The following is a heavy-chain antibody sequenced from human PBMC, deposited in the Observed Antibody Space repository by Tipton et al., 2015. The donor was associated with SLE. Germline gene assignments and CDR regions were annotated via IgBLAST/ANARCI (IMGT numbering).Heavy chain of an antibody. Sequence: TLSLTCTVSGGSISSYYWSWIRQPPGKGLEWIGYIYTSGSTNYNPSLKSRVTISVDTSKNQFSLKLSSVTAADTAVYYCARVSTSSSWFNWFDPWGQGTLVTVSS. J-gene: IGHJ5*02. CDR2: IYTSGST. CDR1: GGSISSYY. D-gene: IGHD6-13*01. CDR3: ARVSTSSSWFNWFDP. V-gene: IGHV4-4*08.